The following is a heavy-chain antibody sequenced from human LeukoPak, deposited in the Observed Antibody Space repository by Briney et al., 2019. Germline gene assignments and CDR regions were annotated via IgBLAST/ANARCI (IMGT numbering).Heavy chain of an antibody. CDR2: INPSGGST. CDR1: GFTFSSYG. CDR3: ARGTTQYYYYYYMDV. Sequence: GGSLRLSCAASGFTFSSYGMHWVRQAPGQGLEWMGIINPSGGSTSYAQKFQGRVTITRNTSISTAYMELSSLRSEDTAVYYCARGTTQYYYYYYMDVWGKGTTVTVSS. J-gene: IGHJ6*03. V-gene: IGHV1-46*01. D-gene: IGHD4-11*01.